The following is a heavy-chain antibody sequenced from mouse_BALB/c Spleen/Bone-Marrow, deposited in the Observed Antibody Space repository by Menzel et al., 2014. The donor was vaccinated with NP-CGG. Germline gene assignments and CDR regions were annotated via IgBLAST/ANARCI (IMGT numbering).Heavy chain of an antibody. CDR1: GYTFSDYT. D-gene: IGHD2-3*01. CDR3: ARGRWYY. V-gene: IGHV1-22*01. Sequence: QLQESGPELVKPGASVKISCKTSGYTFSDYTLHWVKQSHGKSLEWIGGVNPNIGGTSYNQKFKGKASLTVNKSSTTAYMELRSLTSDDSAVYYCARGRWYYWGQGTTLTVSS. CDR2: VNPNIGGT. J-gene: IGHJ2*01.